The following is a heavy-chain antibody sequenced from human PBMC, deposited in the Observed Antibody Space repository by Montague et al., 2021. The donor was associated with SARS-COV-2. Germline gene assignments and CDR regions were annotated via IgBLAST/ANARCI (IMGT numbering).Heavy chain of an antibody. CDR2: IYHSGCT. V-gene: IGHV4-4*02. J-gene: IGHJ5*02. CDR1: GGSISSSNW. D-gene: IGHD2-2*01. Sequence: SETLSLTYAVSGGSISSSNWWSWVRQPPGKGLEWIGEIYHSGCTNYNPSLKSRVTISVDNSKNQFSLKLSSVTAADTAVYYCARRYCSSSSCPNWFDPWGQGTLVTVSS. CDR3: ARRYCSSSSCPNWFDP.